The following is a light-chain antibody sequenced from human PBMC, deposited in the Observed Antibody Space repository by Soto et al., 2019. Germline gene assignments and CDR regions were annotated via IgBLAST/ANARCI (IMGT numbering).Light chain of an antibody. V-gene: IGLV1-40*01. CDR1: SSNIGAGHD. Sequence: QSVLTQPPSVSGAPGQRVTISCTWSSSNIGAGHDVHWYQHLPGTAPKLLIYGNGSRPSGVPDRFSGSKSGTSASLAITGLQAEDEADYYCQSYDSNLSGSEVFGTGTKVTVL. CDR3: QSYDSNLSGSEV. J-gene: IGLJ1*01. CDR2: GNG.